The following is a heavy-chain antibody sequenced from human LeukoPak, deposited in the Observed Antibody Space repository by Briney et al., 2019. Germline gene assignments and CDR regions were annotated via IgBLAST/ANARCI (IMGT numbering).Heavy chain of an antibody. CDR1: GFTFDDFG. CDR3: ARVRSSYYYESSGYYHYDAFDI. J-gene: IGHJ3*02. Sequence: GRSLRLSCAASGFTFDDFGMHWVRQGPGKGLEWVSGISWNSGTIGYADSVKGRFTISRDNAKNSLYLQMNSLRAEDTAVYYCARVRSSYYYESSGYYHYDAFDIWGQGTMVTVSS. V-gene: IGHV3-9*01. D-gene: IGHD3-22*01. CDR2: ISWNSGTI.